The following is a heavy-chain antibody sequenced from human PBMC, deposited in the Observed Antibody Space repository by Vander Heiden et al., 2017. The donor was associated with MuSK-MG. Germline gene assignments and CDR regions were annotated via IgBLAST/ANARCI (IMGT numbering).Heavy chain of an antibody. J-gene: IGHJ3*02. V-gene: IGHV4-59*01. CDR3: ARAPPSNYYDSSGYYRDAFDI. Sequence: QVQLQESGPGLVRPSETLSLTCTVSGGSISSNYWSWFRQPPGKGLEWIGYIYYSVSTNYNPSLKSRVTISVDTSKNQFSLKLSSVTAADTAVYYCARAPPSNYYDSSGYYRDAFDIWGQGTMVTVSS. CDR1: GGSISSNY. D-gene: IGHD3-22*01. CDR2: IYYSVST.